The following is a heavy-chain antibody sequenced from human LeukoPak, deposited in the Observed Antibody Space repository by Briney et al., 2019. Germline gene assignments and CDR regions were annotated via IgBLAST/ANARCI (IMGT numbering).Heavy chain of an antibody. Sequence: GGSLRLSCAASGFTFSSYWMHWVRQAPGKGLWWVSRINSDGSSTSYADSVKGRFTISRDNAKNSLYLQMNSLRAEDTAVYYCARESDYGSGSYWGQGTLVTVSS. CDR2: INSDGSST. V-gene: IGHV3-74*01. CDR3: ARESDYGSGSY. D-gene: IGHD3-10*01. J-gene: IGHJ4*02. CDR1: GFTFSSYW.